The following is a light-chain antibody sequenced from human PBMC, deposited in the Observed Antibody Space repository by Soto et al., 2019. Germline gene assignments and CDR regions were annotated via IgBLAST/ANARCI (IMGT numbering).Light chain of an antibody. V-gene: IGKV3-20*01. Sequence: EIVLTQSPGTLSLSPGDRATLSCRASQSVRTRYLAWYQQKPGQAPRLLIYDASSRATGIPDRFSGSGSGTDFTLTITRLEPEDFGVYYCQQYGSSPRTFRQGTKVEIK. CDR2: DAS. J-gene: IGKJ1*01. CDR1: QSVRTRY. CDR3: QQYGSSPRT.